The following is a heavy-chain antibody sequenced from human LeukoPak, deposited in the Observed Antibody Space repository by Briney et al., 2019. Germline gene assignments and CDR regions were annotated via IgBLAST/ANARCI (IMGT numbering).Heavy chain of an antibody. CDR2: ISGSGGST. J-gene: IGHJ3*02. V-gene: IGHV3-23*01. CDR3: AKPPEHGSGSYFKTDAFDI. Sequence: SGGSLRLSCAASGFTFSSYAMSWVRQAPGKGLEWVSAISGSGGSTYYADSVKGRFTISRDNSKNTLYLQMNSLRAEDTAVYYCAKPPEHGSGSYFKTDAFDIWGQGTMVTVSS. D-gene: IGHD3-10*01. CDR1: GFTFSSYA.